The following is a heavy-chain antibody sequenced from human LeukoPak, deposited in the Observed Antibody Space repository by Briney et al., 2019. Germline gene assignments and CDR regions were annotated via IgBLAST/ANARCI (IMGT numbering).Heavy chain of an antibody. CDR3: ARETSNILTGYPDY. CDR1: GGSISSGDYY. J-gene: IGHJ4*02. V-gene: IGHV4-30-4*01. Sequence: SQTLSLTCTVSGGSISSGDYYWSWIRQPPGKGLEWIGYIYYSGSTYYNPSLKSRVTISVDTSKNQFSLKLSSVTAADTAVYYCARETSNILTGYPDYWGQGTLVTVSS. CDR2: IYYSGST. D-gene: IGHD3-9*01.